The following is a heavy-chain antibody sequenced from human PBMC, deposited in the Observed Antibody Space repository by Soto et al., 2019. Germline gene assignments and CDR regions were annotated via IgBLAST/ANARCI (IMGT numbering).Heavy chain of an antibody. V-gene: IGHV4-34*01. J-gene: IGHJ4*02. CDR1: GGCFRYFY. D-gene: IGHD3-3*01. CDR2: INHVGIT. Sequence: PSDTPSLTRASSGGCFRYFYCTWIRPSPGKGLEWLGDINHVGITNYNPSLKSRVSIPVDTSKSQFSLKLSSVTAADTAVYYCARAHDFWGGRQQPIDSWGQGTLVTV. CDR3: ARAHDFWGGRQQPIDS.